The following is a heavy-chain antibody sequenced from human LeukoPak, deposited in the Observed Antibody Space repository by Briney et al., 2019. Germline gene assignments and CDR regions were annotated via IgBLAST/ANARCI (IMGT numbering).Heavy chain of an antibody. D-gene: IGHD6-13*01. J-gene: IGHJ4*02. Sequence: GGSLRLSCAASGFTFSSYGMHWVRQAPGKGLEWVAVIWYDGSNKYYADSVKGRFTISRDNSKNTLYLQMNSLRAEDTAAYYCARDRGSSWYGSFDYWGQGTLVTVSS. CDR2: IWYDGSNK. V-gene: IGHV3-33*01. CDR3: ARDRGSSWYGSFDY. CDR1: GFTFSSYG.